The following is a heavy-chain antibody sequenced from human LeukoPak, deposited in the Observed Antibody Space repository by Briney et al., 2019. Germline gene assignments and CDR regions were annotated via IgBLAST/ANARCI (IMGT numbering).Heavy chain of an antibody. CDR3: ARDAGNSGYGCDL. CDR2: LRYTGET. D-gene: IGHD5-12*01. J-gene: IGHJ5*02. CDR1: GFTFSSYA. Sequence: GGSLRLSCAASGFTFSSYAMSWVRQAPGKGLEWVSHLRYTGETFYADSEKGRFTISRDNVRNSLYLQMNSLRAEDTAMYYCARDAGNSGYGCDLWGQGTLVTVSS. V-gene: IGHV3-48*01.